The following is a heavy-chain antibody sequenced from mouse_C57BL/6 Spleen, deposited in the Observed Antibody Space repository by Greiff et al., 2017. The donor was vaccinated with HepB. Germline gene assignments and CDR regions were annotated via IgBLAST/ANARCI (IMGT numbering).Heavy chain of an antibody. J-gene: IGHJ3*01. CDR3: ATQLGLRGFAY. Sequence: QVQLQQSGPELVKPGASVKISCKASGYAFSSSWMNWVKQRPGKGLEWIGRIYPGDGDTNYNGKFKGKATLTADKSSSTAYMQLSSLTSEDSAVYFCATQLGLRGFAYWGQGTLVTVSA. CDR1: GYAFSSSW. CDR2: IYPGDGDT. V-gene: IGHV1-82*01. D-gene: IGHD3-1*01.